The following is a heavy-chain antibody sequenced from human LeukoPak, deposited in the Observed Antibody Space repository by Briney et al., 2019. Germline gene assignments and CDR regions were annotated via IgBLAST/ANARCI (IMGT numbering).Heavy chain of an antibody. CDR2: IRYDGDEK. CDR1: GFIFSSYW. J-gene: IGHJ4*02. V-gene: IGHV3-7*01. D-gene: IGHD7-27*01. Sequence: GGSLRLSFAASGFIFSSYWMTWVRQAPRKGLKWVATIRYDGDEKFYVDSVTGRFTISRDNAKNSLFLHMNSLAAEDTAVYYCVRESFSRGDFNWGQGTLVTVSS. CDR3: VRESFSRGDFN.